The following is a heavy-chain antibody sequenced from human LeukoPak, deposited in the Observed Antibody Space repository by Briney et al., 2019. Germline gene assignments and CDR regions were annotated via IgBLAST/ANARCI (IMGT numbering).Heavy chain of an antibody. CDR1: GFTFSSYG. D-gene: IGHD1-1*01. J-gene: IGHJ6*03. Sequence: PGGSLRLSCAASGFTFSSYGMYWVRQAPGKGLEWVAFTRYDGSNKYYADSVKGRFTISRDNAKNSLYLQMNSLRAEDTAVYYCARVKGTTSFHYYYYMDVWGKGTTVTISS. CDR2: TRYDGSNK. CDR3: ARVKGTTSFHYYYYMDV. V-gene: IGHV3-30*02.